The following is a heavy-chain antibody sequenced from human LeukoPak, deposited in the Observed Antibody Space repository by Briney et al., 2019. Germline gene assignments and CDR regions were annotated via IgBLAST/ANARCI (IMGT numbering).Heavy chain of an antibody. V-gene: IGHV4-34*01. CDR1: GGSFSGYY. CDR2: INHSGST. CDR3: ARGRSILAY. Sequence: PSETLSLTCAVYGGSFSGYYWSWIRQPPGKGLEWIGEINHSGSTNYNPSLKSRVTISVETSKNQFSLKLSSVTAADTAVYYCARGRSILAYWGQGTLVTVSS. J-gene: IGHJ4*02. D-gene: IGHD2-15*01.